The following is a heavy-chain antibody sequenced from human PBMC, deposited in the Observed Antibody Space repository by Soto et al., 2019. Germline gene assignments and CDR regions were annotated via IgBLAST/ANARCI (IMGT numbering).Heavy chain of an antibody. CDR3: AAAVAGTIWFFQH. D-gene: IGHD6-19*01. CDR1: GFTFDDYA. CDR2: IDWYSGSI. V-gene: IGHV3-9*01. J-gene: IGHJ1*01. Sequence: GGSLRLSCAASGFTFDDYAMHWVRQAPGKGLEWVSGIDWYSGSINYADSVKGRFTISRDNAYSSLYLQMTSLTADYTALYYCAAAVAGTIWFFQHWGQGTLVTVSS.